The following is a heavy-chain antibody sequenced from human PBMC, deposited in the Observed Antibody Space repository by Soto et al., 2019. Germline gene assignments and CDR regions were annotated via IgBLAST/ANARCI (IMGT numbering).Heavy chain of an antibody. CDR2: INAGNGNT. D-gene: IGHD2-15*01. J-gene: IGHJ6*02. CDR1: GYTFTSYA. CDR3: ARDGWCSVGSCTTYYYYGMDV. Sequence: ASVKVSCKASGYTFTSYAMHWVRQAPGQRLEWMGWINAGNGNTKYSQKFQGRVTITRDTSASTAYMELSSLRSEDTAVYYCARDGWCSVGSCTTYYYYGMDVWGQGTTVTVSS. V-gene: IGHV1-3*01.